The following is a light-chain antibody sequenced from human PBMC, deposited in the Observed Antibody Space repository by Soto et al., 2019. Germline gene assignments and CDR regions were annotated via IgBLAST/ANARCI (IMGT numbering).Light chain of an antibody. J-gene: IGKJ1*01. V-gene: IGKV3-11*01. Sequence: EIVLTQSPATLSLSPGERATLSCRASQSVSSYLAWYQQKPGQAPRLLIYDASNRATGIPARFSGSGSGTDFTLTISSLEPEDFAVYYCQQRGTFGQGTQGGYQ. CDR2: DAS. CDR3: QQRGT. CDR1: QSVSSY.